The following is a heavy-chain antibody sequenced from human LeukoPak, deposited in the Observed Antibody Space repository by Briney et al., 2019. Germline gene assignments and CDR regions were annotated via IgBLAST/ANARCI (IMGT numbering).Heavy chain of an antibody. Sequence: ASVKVSCKASGYTFTGYAIHWVRQAPGQRLEWMGWINGGNGKIKHSQKLQGRVTMTRDTSASAAYMELSSLRSEDTAVYYCVRDWGYQLLAYWGQGTLVTVSS. CDR1: GYTFTGYA. CDR2: INGGNGKI. D-gene: IGHD2-2*01. J-gene: IGHJ4*02. CDR3: VRDWGYQLLAY. V-gene: IGHV1-3*01.